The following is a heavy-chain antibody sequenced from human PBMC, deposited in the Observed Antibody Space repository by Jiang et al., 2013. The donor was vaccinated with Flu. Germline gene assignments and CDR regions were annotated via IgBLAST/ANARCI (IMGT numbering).Heavy chain of an antibody. CDR3: ARGVVVTTLSYDVYDI. Sequence: AEVKKPGESLKISCKVSGYNFRSYWIAWVRQMPGKGLEWMGIIYPGDSKTKYSPSLQGRVIISVDKSTNTAYLHWTSLKASDTALYYCARGVVVTTLSYDVYDIWGQGTMVIVSS. V-gene: IGHV5-51*01. CDR1: GYNFRSYW. D-gene: IGHD2-21*02. CDR2: IYPGDSKT. J-gene: IGHJ3*02.